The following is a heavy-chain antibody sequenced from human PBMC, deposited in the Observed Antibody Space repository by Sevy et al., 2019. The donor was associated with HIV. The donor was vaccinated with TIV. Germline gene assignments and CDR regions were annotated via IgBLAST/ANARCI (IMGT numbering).Heavy chain of an antibody. J-gene: IGHJ4*02. Sequence: GGSLRLSCAASGFTFSSYSMNWVRQAPGEGLEWVSYISGLNNYIYYADSVRGRFTISRDNAKNSLYLQMNSLRAEDTAVYYCARGASSGWDYFDYWGQGTLVTVSS. V-gene: IGHV3-21*05. CDR1: GFTFSSYS. CDR3: ARGASSGWDYFDY. D-gene: IGHD6-19*01. CDR2: ISGLNNYI.